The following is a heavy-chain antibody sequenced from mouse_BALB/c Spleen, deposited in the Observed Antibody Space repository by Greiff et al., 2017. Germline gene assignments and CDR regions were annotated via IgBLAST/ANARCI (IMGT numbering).Heavy chain of an antibody. CDR2: ISYSGST. J-gene: IGHJ1*01. CDR3: ARCYDYDAYWYFDV. V-gene: IGHV3-8*02. D-gene: IGHD2-4*01. CDR1: GDSITSGY. Sequence: EVQLKESGPSLVKPSQTLSLTCSVTGDSITSGYWNWIRKFPGNKLEYMGYISYSGSTYYNPSLKSRISITRDTSKNQYYLQLNSVTTEDTATYYCARCYDYDAYWYFDVWGAGTTVTVSS.